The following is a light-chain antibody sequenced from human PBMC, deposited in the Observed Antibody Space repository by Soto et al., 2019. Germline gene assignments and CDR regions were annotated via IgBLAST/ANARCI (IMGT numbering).Light chain of an antibody. V-gene: IGKV3-20*01. Sequence: EIVLTQSPGTLSLSPGERATLSCRASQSVSGNYLAWYQQKPGQSPRRLIYGSSDRATGIPDRFSGSGSEPDFTLTISRVEPEDVAVSYCQQDGSSPPYTFGQGTRLEI. CDR3: QQDGSSPPYT. CDR2: GSS. J-gene: IGKJ2*01. CDR1: QSVSGNY.